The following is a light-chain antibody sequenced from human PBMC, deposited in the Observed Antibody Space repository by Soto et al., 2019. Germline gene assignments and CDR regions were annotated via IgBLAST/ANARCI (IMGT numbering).Light chain of an antibody. Sequence: QSALTQPASVSGSPGQSITISCTGSSTDVGGYTYVSWYQQFPGKPPKLMIYEVSNRPSGVSNRFPGSKSGNTASLTISGLQAEDEADYYCSSYTSGSTLVFGGGTKVTVL. V-gene: IGLV2-14*03. J-gene: IGLJ3*02. CDR1: STDVGGYTY. CDR2: EVS. CDR3: SSYTSGSTLV.